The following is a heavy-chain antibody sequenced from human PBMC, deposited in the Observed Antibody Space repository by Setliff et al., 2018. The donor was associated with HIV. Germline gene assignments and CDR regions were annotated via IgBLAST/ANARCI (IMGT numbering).Heavy chain of an antibody. J-gene: IGHJ4*02. CDR2: INHSGRA. Sequence: KASETLSLTCAVYGGSFPAYYWNWVRQSPGKGLEWLGEINHSGRAKYNPSLKSRVTISVDTSKNQFSLRLSSVTAADTAVYYCARGAPYCNHGICHLFDYWGQGNLVTVSS. CDR1: GGSFPAYY. CDR3: ARGAPYCNHGICHLFDY. V-gene: IGHV4-34*01. D-gene: IGHD2-8*01.